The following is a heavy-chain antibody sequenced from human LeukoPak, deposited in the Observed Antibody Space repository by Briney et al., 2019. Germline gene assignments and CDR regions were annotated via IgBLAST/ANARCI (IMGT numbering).Heavy chain of an antibody. Sequence: PGGSLRLSCAGSGFTFSSYWMSWVRQAPGKGLEWVANIKQDGSEKYYVDSVKGRFTISRDNAKNSLYLRMNSLRAEDTAVYYCARDTAGLPFDYWGQGTLVTVSS. CDR3: ARDTAGLPFDY. CDR2: IKQDGSEK. CDR1: GFTFSSYW. J-gene: IGHJ4*02. D-gene: IGHD6-13*01. V-gene: IGHV3-7*05.